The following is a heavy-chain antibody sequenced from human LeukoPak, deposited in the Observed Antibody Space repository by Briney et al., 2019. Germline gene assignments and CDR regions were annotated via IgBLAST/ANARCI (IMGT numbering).Heavy chain of an antibody. D-gene: IGHD3-10*01. Sequence: SETLSLTCTVSGGSISSYYWSWIRQPAGKGLEWIGRIYTSGSTNYNPSLKSRVTMSVDTSKNQFSLKLTSVTAADTAVYYCARDGRLWFGESPYGMDVWGQGTTVTVSS. CDR3: ARDGRLWFGESPYGMDV. CDR2: IYTSGST. J-gene: IGHJ6*02. V-gene: IGHV4-4*07. CDR1: GGSISSYY.